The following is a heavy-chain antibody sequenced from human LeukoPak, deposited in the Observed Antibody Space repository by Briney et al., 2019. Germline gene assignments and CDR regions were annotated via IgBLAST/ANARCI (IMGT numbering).Heavy chain of an antibody. D-gene: IGHD3-22*01. V-gene: IGHV3-48*04. CDR1: GFTFSSYS. J-gene: IGHJ4*02. CDR2: ISSSSSTI. CDR3: ARRAGYYDSSGYYSPLDY. Sequence: PGGSLRLSCAASGFTFSSYSMNWVRQAPGKGLEWVSYISSSSSTIYYADSVKGRFTISRDNAKNSLYLQMNSLRAEDTAVYYCARRAGYYDSSGYYSPLDYWGQGTLVTVSS.